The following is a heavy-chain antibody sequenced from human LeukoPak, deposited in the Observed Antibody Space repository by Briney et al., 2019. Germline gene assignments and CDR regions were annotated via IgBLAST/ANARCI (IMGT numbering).Heavy chain of an antibody. D-gene: IGHD6-13*01. CDR1: GGSICSGDYY. CDR2: IYYSGST. Sequence: PSETLSLTCTVSGGSICSGDYYWSWIRQPPGKGLEWIGYIYYSGSTYYNPSLKSRVTISVDTSKNQFSLKLSSVTAADTAVYYCAREGAAAGTPYSNWFDPWGQGTLVTVSS. V-gene: IGHV4-30-4*08. CDR3: AREGAAAGTPYSNWFDP. J-gene: IGHJ5*02.